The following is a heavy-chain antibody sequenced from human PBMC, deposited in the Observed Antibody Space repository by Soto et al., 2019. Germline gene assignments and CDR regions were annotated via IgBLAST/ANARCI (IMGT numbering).Heavy chain of an antibody. Sequence: EVQLLESGGGLVQPGGSLRLSCAASGFAFSSYAMSWVRQAPGKGLEWVSGISGSGSTYYADSVKGRFTISRDDSKNTLYLQMYSLRADDTALYSCAKSRGGSSSPADCWGQGTLVTVSS. CDR3: AKSRGGSSSPADC. D-gene: IGHD6-6*01. CDR1: GFAFSSYA. J-gene: IGHJ4*02. V-gene: IGHV3-23*01. CDR2: ISGSGST.